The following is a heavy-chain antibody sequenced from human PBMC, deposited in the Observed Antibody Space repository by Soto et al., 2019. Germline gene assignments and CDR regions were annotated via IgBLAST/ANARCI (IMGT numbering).Heavy chain of an antibody. V-gene: IGHV3-30-3*01. J-gene: IGHJ4*02. Sequence: QVQLVESGGGVVQPGRSLRLSCAASGFTFSSYAMHWVRQAPGKGLEWVAVISYDGSNKYYADSVKGRFTISRDNSKNTLYLQMNSLRAEDTAVYYCARDRSDILTGIKDYWGQGTLVTVSS. D-gene: IGHD3-9*01. CDR2: ISYDGSNK. CDR1: GFTFSSYA. CDR3: ARDRSDILTGIKDY.